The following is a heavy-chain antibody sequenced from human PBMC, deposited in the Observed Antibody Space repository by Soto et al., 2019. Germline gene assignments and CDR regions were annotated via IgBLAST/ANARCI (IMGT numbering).Heavy chain of an antibody. V-gene: IGHV3-23*01. CDR3: AKDGIAARRFDP. D-gene: IGHD6-6*01. CDR1: GFTFSSYA. CDR2: ISGSGGST. Sequence: EVQLLESGGGLVQPGGSLRLSCAASGFTFSSYAMSWVRQAPGKGLEWVSAISGSGGSTYYADSVKGRFTISRDNSKNTLYVQMNSPRAEDTAVYYCAKDGIAARRFDPWGQGTLVTVAS. J-gene: IGHJ5*02.